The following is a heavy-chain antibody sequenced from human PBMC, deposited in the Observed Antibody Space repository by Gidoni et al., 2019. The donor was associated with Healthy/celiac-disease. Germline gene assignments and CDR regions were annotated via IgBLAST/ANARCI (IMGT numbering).Heavy chain of an antibody. D-gene: IGHD5-18*01. V-gene: IGHV4-59*01. CDR3: ARSVAYSYGRYYYYGMDV. CDR2: IYSSGST. J-gene: IGHJ6*02. Sequence: QVQLQESCPGLVKPSATLSLTCTVSAGSISSSYWSWIRQPPGKGLEWIGYIYSSGSTNYNPALKSRVTISVDTSKNQFALKLSSVTAADTAVYYCARSVAYSYGRYYYYGMDVWGQGTTVNVSS. CDR1: AGSISSSY.